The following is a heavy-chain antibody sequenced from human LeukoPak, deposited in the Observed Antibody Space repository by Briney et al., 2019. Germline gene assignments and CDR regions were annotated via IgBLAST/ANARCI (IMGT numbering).Heavy chain of an antibody. CDR1: GFTFSNFW. CDR3: VGGYDAHC. Sequence: GGSLRLSCAASGFTFSNFWMHWVRQAPGKGLVWVSRINSDGSDTSYADSVKGRLTISRDNAKNTLYLQMNSLRAEGAAIYCCVGGYDAHCWGGGPLVTVSS. V-gene: IGHV3-74*01. CDR2: INSDGSDT. J-gene: IGHJ4*02. D-gene: IGHD2-8*02.